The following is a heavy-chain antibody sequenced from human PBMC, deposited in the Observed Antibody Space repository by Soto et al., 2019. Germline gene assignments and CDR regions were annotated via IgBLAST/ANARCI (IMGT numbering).Heavy chain of an antibody. CDR3: ARDLGITGTTPYYYGMDF. CDR1: GYTFTGYY. CDR2: INPNSGGT. V-gene: IGHV1-2*04. J-gene: IGHJ6*02. D-gene: IGHD1-20*01. Sequence: QVQLVQSGAEVKKPGASVKVSCKASGYTFTGYYMHWVRQAPGQGLEWMGWINPNSGGTNYAQKFQGWVTMTRDTSISTAYMELSRLRSDDTAVYYCARDLGITGTTPYYYGMDFWGQGTTVTVSS.